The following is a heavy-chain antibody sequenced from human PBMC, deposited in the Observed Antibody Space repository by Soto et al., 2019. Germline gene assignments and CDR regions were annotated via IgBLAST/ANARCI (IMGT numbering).Heavy chain of an antibody. D-gene: IGHD3-3*01. CDR3: ARASGVVINYDY. CDR2: INAGNGNT. Sequence: QVRLVQSGAEVKKPGASVKLSCKASGYTFTTYAVHWVRQAPGQSLEWMGWINAGNGNTKYSQKFQGRVTITRDTSASTAYMELSSLRSEDTAVYYCARASGVVINYDYWGQGTLVTVSS. CDR1: GYTFTTYA. J-gene: IGHJ4*02. V-gene: IGHV1-3*01.